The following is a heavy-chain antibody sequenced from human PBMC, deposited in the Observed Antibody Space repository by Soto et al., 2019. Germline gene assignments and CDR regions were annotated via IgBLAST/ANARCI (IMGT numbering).Heavy chain of an antibody. CDR3: AGQGSNGAYVYFPMDV. D-gene: IGHD3-16*01. V-gene: IGHV5-51*01. J-gene: IGHJ6*01. CDR1: GDRFNSYW. CDR2: IYPGDSDT. Sequence: GDSLKISCKGSGDRFNSYWIGWLRQLPGQGLEWIGMIYPGDSDTTYNPSFQCQDNMSADKSISTAYLQWTSLKASDTATYYCAGQGSNGAYVYFPMDVWGQGTTVTVSS.